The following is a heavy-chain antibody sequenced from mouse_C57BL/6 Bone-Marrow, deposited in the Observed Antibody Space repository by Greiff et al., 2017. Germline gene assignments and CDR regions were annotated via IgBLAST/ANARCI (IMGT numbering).Heavy chain of an antibody. CDR2: IYPGDGDT. J-gene: IGHJ2*01. CDR1: GYAFSSYW. Sequence: QVQLQQSGAELVKPGASVKISCKASGYAFSSYWMNWVKQRPGKGLEWIGQIYPGDGDTNYNGKFKGKATLTADKSSSAAYMQRSSLTSEDSAVYFWAGADYDGNVPFGYWGQGTTLTVSS. D-gene: IGHD2-3*01. CDR3: AGADYDGNVPFGY. V-gene: IGHV1-80*01.